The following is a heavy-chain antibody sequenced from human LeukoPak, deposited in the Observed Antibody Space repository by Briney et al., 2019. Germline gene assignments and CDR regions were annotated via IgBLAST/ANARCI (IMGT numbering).Heavy chain of an antibody. CDR3: ARSFARDSDILTGYYIGDY. CDR1: GYTFTNSG. CDR2: VSAYDGNT. V-gene: IGHV1-18*01. J-gene: IGHJ4*02. D-gene: IGHD3-9*01. Sequence: ASVKVSCKASGYTFTNSGISWVRQAPGQGLEWMGWVSAYDGNTNHAQKLQGRLTMTTDRSTSTAYMELRSLRSDDTAMYYCARSFARDSDILTGYYIGDYWGQGTLVTVSS.